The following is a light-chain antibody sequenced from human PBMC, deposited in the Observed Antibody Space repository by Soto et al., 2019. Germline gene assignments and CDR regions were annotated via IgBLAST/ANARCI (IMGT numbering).Light chain of an antibody. CDR3: QQRSNWPLT. CDR1: QSVSSY. Sequence: EIVLTQSPATLSLSPGERATLSCRASQSVSSYLAWYQQQPGQAPRLLIYDASNRATGIPARFSGSGSGTDFTLTISSLEPADFAVYYCQQRSNWPLTFGGGTNVEIK. J-gene: IGKJ4*01. V-gene: IGKV3-11*01. CDR2: DAS.